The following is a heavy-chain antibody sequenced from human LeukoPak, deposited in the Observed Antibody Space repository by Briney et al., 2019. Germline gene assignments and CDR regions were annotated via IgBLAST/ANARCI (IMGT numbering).Heavy chain of an antibody. Sequence: SETLSLTCTVSGGSISSSSYYWGWIRQPPGKGLEWIGSIYYSGCTYYNPSLKSRVTISVDTSKNQFSLKLSSVTAADTAVYYCARQRFGEFSDAFDIWGQGTIVTVSS. CDR2: IYYSGCT. D-gene: IGHD3-10*01. V-gene: IGHV4-39*07. CDR1: GGSISSSSYY. J-gene: IGHJ3*02. CDR3: ARQRFGEFSDAFDI.